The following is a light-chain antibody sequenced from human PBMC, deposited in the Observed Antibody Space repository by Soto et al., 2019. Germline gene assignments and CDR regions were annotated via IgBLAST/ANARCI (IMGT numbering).Light chain of an antibody. Sequence: EIVLTQSPGTLSLSPGERATLSCRASQSVSSSFLAWYQQKPGQAPRLLIYGASSRATGIPDRVSGSGSGTEFTLTISRLEPEDVETYYCQKYNSAPWTFGQGTKVDIK. V-gene: IGKV3-20*01. CDR1: QSVSSSF. J-gene: IGKJ1*01. CDR3: QKYNSAPWT. CDR2: GAS.